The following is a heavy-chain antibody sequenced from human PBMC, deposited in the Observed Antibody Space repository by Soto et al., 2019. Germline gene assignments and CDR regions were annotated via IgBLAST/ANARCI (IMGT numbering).Heavy chain of an antibody. Sequence: QVQLQESGPGLVKPSETLSLTCTVSRGSGRSDNYYWTWIRQTPVKGLEWLGFISKTGNTKYNPSLKSRVTISLDTSKNHFSLRLTSVTAADTAVYYCAREIPRAGYNFGSGAMDVWGQGTTVTVSS. D-gene: IGHD5-12*01. CDR3: AREIPRAGYNFGSGAMDV. CDR1: RGSGRSDNYY. V-gene: IGHV4-61*03. J-gene: IGHJ6*02. CDR2: ISKTGNT.